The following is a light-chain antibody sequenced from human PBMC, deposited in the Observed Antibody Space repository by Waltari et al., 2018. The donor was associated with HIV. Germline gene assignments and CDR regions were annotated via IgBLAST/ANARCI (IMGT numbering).Light chain of an antibody. J-gene: IGLJ1*01. V-gene: IGLV3-1*01. CDR1: KLGDKY. CDR2: QDS. Sequence: SSELTQPPSVSVSPGQTASITCPGDKLGDKYACWYQQKPGQSPVLVIYQDSKRPSGIPERFSGSNSGNTATLTISGTQAMDEADYYCQAWDSSTYVFGTGTKVTVL. CDR3: QAWDSSTYV.